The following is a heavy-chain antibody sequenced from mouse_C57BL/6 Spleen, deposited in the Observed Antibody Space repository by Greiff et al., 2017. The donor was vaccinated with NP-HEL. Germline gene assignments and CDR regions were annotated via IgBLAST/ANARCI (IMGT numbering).Heavy chain of an antibody. J-gene: IGHJ3*01. Sequence: QVQLQQSGAELVKPGASVKMSCKASGYTFTSYWITWVKQRPGQGLEWIGDIYPGSGSTNYNEKFKSKATLTVDTSSSTAYMQLSSLTSEDSAVYYCARGFYYGSSYSAWFAYWGQGTLVTVSA. CDR2: IYPGSGST. CDR3: ARGFYYGSSYSAWFAY. CDR1: GYTFTSYW. D-gene: IGHD1-1*01. V-gene: IGHV1-55*01.